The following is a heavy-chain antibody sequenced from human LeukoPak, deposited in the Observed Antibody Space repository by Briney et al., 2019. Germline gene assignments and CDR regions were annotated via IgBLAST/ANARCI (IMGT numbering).Heavy chain of an antibody. CDR2: INSSSSYI. V-gene: IGHV3-21*01. CDR1: VYTFCSYS. D-gene: IGHD5-18*01. Sequence: PGGSLRLSCAPSVYTFCSYSMNWVPQAPGKGLEWVSHINSSSSYIYYADSVKGRFTISRDNAKIPLYLQMNSLRAEDTAVYHCARDSPIGYSYGLLYCFDCWGEGTLVTVSP. J-gene: IGHJ4*02. CDR3: ARDSPIGYSYGLLYCFDC.